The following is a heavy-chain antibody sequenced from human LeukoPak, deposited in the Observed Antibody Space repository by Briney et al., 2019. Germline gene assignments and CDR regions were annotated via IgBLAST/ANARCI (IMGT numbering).Heavy chain of an antibody. Sequence: PSETLSLTCAVSGYSIGSGYYWVWIRQPPGKGLEWIGSVYHTGSTYYHPSLKSRVTISLDTSKNQFSLRLTSVTAPDTALYYCASHYYASSGSLFDSWGRGSLVTVSS. D-gene: IGHD3-22*01. J-gene: IGHJ4*02. CDR3: ASHYYASSGSLFDS. CDR1: GYSIGSGYY. V-gene: IGHV4-38-2*01. CDR2: VYHTGST.